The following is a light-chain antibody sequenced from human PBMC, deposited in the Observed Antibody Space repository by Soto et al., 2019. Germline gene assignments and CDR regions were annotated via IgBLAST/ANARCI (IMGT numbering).Light chain of an antibody. CDR1: QSISSW. CDR3: QQYNSYPYT. CDR2: DAS. J-gene: IGKJ2*01. Sequence: DIQMTQSPSTLSASVGDRVTITCRASQSISSWLAWYQQKPGKAPKLLIYDASSLESGVPSRFSGSGSGTIFTLTISGLQPGDFATHYCQQYNSYPYTFGQGTKVDIK. V-gene: IGKV1-5*01.